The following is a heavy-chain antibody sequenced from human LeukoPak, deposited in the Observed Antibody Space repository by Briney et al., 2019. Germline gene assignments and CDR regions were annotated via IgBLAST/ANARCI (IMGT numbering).Heavy chain of an antibody. CDR1: GFTSSTYT. V-gene: IGHV3-21*01. CDR2: ISSSSIYI. CDR3: ARPPVPYYGSGSYTEPPFDY. J-gene: IGHJ4*02. D-gene: IGHD3-10*01. Sequence: PGGSLRLSCEVSGFTSSTYTMNWVRQAPGKGLEWVSSISSSSIYIYYADSVKGRFTISRDNAKNSLYLQMNSLRAEDTAVYYCARPPVPYYGSGSYTEPPFDYWGQGTLVTVSS.